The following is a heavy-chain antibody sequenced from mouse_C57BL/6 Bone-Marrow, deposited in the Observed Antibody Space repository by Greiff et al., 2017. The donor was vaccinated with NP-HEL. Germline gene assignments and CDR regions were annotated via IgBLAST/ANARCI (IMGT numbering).Heavy chain of an antibody. CDR1: GYSITSGYY. V-gene: IGHV3-6*01. CDR2: ISYDGSN. D-gene: IGHD2-4*01. CDR3: ARDRYDYDGYYFDY. J-gene: IGHJ2*01. Sequence: EVQLQESGPGLVKPSQSLSLTCSVTGYSITSGYYWNWIRQFPGNKLEWMGSISYDGSNNYNPSLKNRISITRDTSKNQFFLKLNSVTTEDTATYYCARDRYDYDGYYFDYWGHGTTLTVSS.